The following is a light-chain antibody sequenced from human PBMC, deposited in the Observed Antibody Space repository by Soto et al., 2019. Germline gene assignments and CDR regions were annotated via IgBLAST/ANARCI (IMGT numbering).Light chain of an antibody. V-gene: IGKV3D-15*01. CDR1: QSVSSN. Sequence: EIVMTQSTATLSVSPGERATLSCRASQSVSSNLAWYQQKPGQAPRLLIYGASARATGIPARFSGSGSGTEFTLTISSLQSEDFAVYYCQQYNNWPLTFGGGTNVEIK. CDR3: QQYNNWPLT. J-gene: IGKJ4*01. CDR2: GAS.